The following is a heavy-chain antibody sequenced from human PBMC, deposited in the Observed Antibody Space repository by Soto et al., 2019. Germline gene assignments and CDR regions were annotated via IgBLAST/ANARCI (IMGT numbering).Heavy chain of an antibody. CDR2: ISYDGSNK. CDR3: AKVGGEGSTSWDYYGMDV. Sequence: GSLRLSCAASGFTFSSYGMHWVRQAPGKGLEWVAVISYDGSNKYYADSVKGRFTISRDNSKNTLYLQMNSLRAEDTAVYYCAKVGGEGSTSWDYYGMDVWGQGTTVTVSS. CDR1: GFTFSSYG. V-gene: IGHV3-30*18. J-gene: IGHJ6*02. D-gene: IGHD2-2*01.